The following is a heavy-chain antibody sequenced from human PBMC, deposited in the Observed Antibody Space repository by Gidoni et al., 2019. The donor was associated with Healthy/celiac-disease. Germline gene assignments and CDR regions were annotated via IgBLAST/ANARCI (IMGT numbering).Heavy chain of an antibody. CDR2: IYYSGST. V-gene: IGHV4-59*01. J-gene: IGHJ4*02. CDR1: GGSISGYY. D-gene: IGHD3-22*01. CDR3: ARGYYDSSGYYYYFDY. Sequence: QVQLQESGPGLVKPSETLSPTCTVPGGSISGYYWSWIRQPPGKGLEWIGYIYYSGSTNYNPSLKSRVTISVDTSKNQFSLKLSSVTAADTAVYYCARGYYDSSGYYYYFDYWGQGTLVTVSS.